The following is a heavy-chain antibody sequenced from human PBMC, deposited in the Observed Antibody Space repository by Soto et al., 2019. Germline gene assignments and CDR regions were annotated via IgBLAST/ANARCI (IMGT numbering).Heavy chain of an antibody. CDR1: GDSISTYD. D-gene: IGHD6-13*01. CDR2: IYYSGRT. Sequence: TSETMCLTCTVAGDSISTYDWNWIRQPPGRGLEWIGYIYYSGRTNYNPSLRGRVTMSVDTSKNQFSLNLSSVTAADTAVYYCARSYSSTWYNFDSWGQGALVTVSS. CDR3: ARSYSSTWYNFDS. J-gene: IGHJ4*02. V-gene: IGHV4-59*08.